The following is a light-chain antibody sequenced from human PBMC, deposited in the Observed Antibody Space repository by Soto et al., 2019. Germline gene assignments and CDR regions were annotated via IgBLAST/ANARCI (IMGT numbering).Light chain of an antibody. V-gene: IGKV3-11*01. CDR3: QQYDNLPIT. J-gene: IGKJ5*01. CDR1: QSVSSY. Sequence: EIVLTQSPATLSLSPGERATLSCRASQSVSSYLAWYQQKPGQAPRLLIYDASNRATGIPARFSGSGSGTDFTLTISSLEPEDVATYYCQQYDNLPITFAQGTRLEIK. CDR2: DAS.